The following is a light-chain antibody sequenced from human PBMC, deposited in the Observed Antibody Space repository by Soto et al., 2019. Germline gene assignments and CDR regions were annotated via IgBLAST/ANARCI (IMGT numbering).Light chain of an antibody. J-gene: IGKJ5*01. CDR2: GAS. CDR3: QQYGSSPIT. CDR1: QSVSSSY. V-gene: IGKV3-20*01. Sequence: EIVLTQSPGTLSLSPGERATLSCRASQSVSSSYLAWYQQKPGQAPRLLIYGASSRATANPDRFSGSGSGTDFTLTNSKLEPEDFAVYYCQQYGSSPITFGQGTLVEIK.